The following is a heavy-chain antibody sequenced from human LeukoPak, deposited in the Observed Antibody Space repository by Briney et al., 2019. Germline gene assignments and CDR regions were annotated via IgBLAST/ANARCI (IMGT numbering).Heavy chain of an antibody. CDR1: GFTFSSYW. V-gene: IGHV3-74*01. D-gene: IGHD2-2*01. J-gene: IGHJ5*02. CDR3: ARRAVVRQPARYNWFDP. CDR2: INSVGSST. Sequence: GGSLRLSCAASGFTFSSYWMHWVRQAPGKGLVWVSRINSVGSSTSYADSVKGRFTISRDNAKNTLYLQMNSLRAEDTAVYYCARRAVVRQPARYNWFDPWGQGTLVTVSS.